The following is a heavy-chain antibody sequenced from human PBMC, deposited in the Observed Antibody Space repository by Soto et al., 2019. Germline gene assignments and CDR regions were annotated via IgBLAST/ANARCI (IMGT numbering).Heavy chain of an antibody. D-gene: IGHD2-15*01. CDR2: INAGNGNT. J-gene: IGHJ5*02. Sequence: ASVKVSCKASGYTFTSYAMHWVRQAPGQRLEWMGWINAGNGNTKYSQKFQGRVTITRDTSASTAYMELSSLRSEDTAVYYCARDRYCSGGSCYLLDPWGQGTLVTVSS. CDR1: GYTFTSYA. CDR3: ARDRYCSGGSCYLLDP. V-gene: IGHV1-3*01.